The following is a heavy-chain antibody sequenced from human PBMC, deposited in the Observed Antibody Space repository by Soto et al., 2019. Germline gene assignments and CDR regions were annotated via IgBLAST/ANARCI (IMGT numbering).Heavy chain of an antibody. CDR1: AGSFSGYY. D-gene: IGHD3-22*01. Sequence: SQSLSLTCAVYAGSFSGYYCSWIRHPPGKGLEWSGKINHSGSTNYNPSLKSRVTISVDTSKNQFSLKLSSVTAADTAVYYCARVEIVDSRGYYPGFIDYWGQGTLVTVSS. CDR3: ARVEIVDSRGYYPGFIDY. V-gene: IGHV4-34*01. CDR2: INHSGST. J-gene: IGHJ4*02.